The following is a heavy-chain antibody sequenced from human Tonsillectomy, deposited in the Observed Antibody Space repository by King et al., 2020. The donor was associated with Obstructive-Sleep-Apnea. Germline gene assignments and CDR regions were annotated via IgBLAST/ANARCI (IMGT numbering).Heavy chain of an antibody. CDR2: INHSGST. D-gene: IGHD2-2*01. V-gene: IGHV4-34*01. J-gene: IGHJ5*02. CDR1: GGSFSGYY. CDR3: ARGPDCSSTSCYYNWFDP. Sequence: QVKLQQWGAGLLKPSETLSLTCAVYGGSFSGYYWSWIRQPPGKGLEWIGEINHSGSTNYNPSLKSRVTISVDTSKNQFSLKLSSVTAADTAVYYCARGPDCSSTSCYYNWFDPWGQGTLVTVSS.